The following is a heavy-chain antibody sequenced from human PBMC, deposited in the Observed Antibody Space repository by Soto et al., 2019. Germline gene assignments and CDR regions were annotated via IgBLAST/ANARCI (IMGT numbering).Heavy chain of an antibody. CDR2: LSGTGGNT. D-gene: IGHD3-10*01. J-gene: IGHJ4*02. Sequence: EVQLLESGGGLVQPGGSLRLSCVASGFTFSRFAMSWVRQAPGKGLEWVSTLSGTGGNTYYADSVKGRFTISRDWSKNTMYLQMDSLTVEDAAVYYCATVHQFQWFGEFRFDFWGQGALVTVSS. CDR1: GFTFSRFA. V-gene: IGHV3-23*01. CDR3: ATVHQFQWFGEFRFDF.